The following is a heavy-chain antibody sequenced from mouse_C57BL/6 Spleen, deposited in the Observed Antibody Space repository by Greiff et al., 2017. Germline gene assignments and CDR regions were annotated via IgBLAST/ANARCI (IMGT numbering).Heavy chain of an antibody. Sequence: QVQLKESGPGILQSSQTLSLTCSFSGFSLSTSGMGVSWIRQPSGKGLEWLAHIYWDDDKRYNPSLKSRLTISKDTSNNQVFRKITSVDTADTATDYCSRREDWAFAYWGQGTLVTVSA. D-gene: IGHD4-1*01. CDR2: IYWDDDK. J-gene: IGHJ3*01. CDR3: SRREDWAFAY. CDR1: GFSLSTSGMG. V-gene: IGHV8-12*01.